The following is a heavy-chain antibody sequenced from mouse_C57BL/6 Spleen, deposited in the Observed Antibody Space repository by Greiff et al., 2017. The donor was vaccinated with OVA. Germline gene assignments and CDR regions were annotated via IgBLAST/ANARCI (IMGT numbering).Heavy chain of an antibody. Sequence: EVQGVESGGGLVKPGGSLKLSCAASGFTFSSYTMSWVRQTPEKRLEWVATISGGGGNTYYPDSVKGRFTISRDNAKNTLYLQMSSLRAEDTAFYYCAIYGSSYVYFDYWGQGTTLTVSS. D-gene: IGHD1-1*01. CDR3: AIYGSSYVYFDY. J-gene: IGHJ2*01. CDR2: ISGGGGNT. V-gene: IGHV5-9*01. CDR1: GFTFSSYT.